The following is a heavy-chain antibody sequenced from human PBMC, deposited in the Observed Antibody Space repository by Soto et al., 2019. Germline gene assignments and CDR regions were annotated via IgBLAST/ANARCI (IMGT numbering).Heavy chain of an antibody. V-gene: IGHV3-48*03. CDR1: GFTFSSYE. CDR2: ISSRGSTI. J-gene: IGHJ6*02. Sequence: PGGSLRLSCAASGFTFSSYEMNWVRQAPGKGLEWVSYISSRGSTIKYADSVKGRFTISRDNAKNSLYLQMNSPRAEDTAVYYCARVSPNFYYDGMDVWGQGTTVTVSS. CDR3: ARVSPNFYYDGMDV.